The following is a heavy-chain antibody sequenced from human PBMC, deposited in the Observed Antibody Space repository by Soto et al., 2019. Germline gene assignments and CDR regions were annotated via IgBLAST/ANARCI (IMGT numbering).Heavy chain of an antibody. V-gene: IGHV5-51*01. CDR1: GYSYIRYW. Sequence: GESLKLSCTGSGYSYIRYWIGRVRQVPGKGLEWMGIIYPGDSDTRYSPSFQGQVTISADKSISTAYLQWSSLKASDTAMYYCARHEVVAAADSDYYYYYMDVLGKGTTVTVSS. CDR3: ARHEVVAAADSDYYYYYMDV. CDR2: IYPGDSDT. J-gene: IGHJ6*03. D-gene: IGHD6-13*01.